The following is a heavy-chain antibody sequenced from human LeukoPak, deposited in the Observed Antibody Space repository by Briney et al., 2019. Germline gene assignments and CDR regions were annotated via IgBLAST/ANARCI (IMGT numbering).Heavy chain of an antibody. CDR1: GFTFSSYA. D-gene: IGHD2-2*01. Sequence: QPGGSLRLSCAASGFTFSSYAMSWVRQAPGKGLEWVSAISGSGGSTYYADSVKGRFTISRDNAKNSLYLQMNSLRAEDTAVYYCARGYCSSTSCYAGYHDAFDIWGQGTMVTVSS. J-gene: IGHJ3*02. CDR2: ISGSGGST. CDR3: ARGYCSSTSCYAGYHDAFDI. V-gene: IGHV3-23*01.